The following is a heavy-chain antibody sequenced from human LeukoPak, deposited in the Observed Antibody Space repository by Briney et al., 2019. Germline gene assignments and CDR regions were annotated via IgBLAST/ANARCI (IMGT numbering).Heavy chain of an antibody. CDR1: GGSISSGGYY. Sequence: SETLSLTCTVSGGSISSGGYYWSWIRPPPGKGLEWIGYIYYTGSIYYNPSLKSRVTISVDTSKNQFSLKLSSVTAADTAVYYCARGQGRFGELNDPWGQGTLVTVSS. J-gene: IGHJ5*02. V-gene: IGHV4-30-4*08. CDR3: ARGQGRFGELNDP. D-gene: IGHD3-10*01. CDR2: IYYTGSI.